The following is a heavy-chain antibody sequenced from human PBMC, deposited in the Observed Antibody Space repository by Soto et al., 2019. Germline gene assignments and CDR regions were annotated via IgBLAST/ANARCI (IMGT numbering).Heavy chain of an antibody. D-gene: IGHD5-18*01. CDR2: ISYDGSNK. J-gene: IGHJ6*02. CDR3: ARVDTAMAQTLIHYGMDV. Sequence: QVQLVESGGGVVQPGRSLRLSCAASGFTFSSYAMHWVRQAPGKGLEWVAVISYDGSNKYYADSVKGRFTISRDNSKNTLYLQMNSLRAEDTAVYYCARVDTAMAQTLIHYGMDVWGQGTTVTVSS. CDR1: GFTFSSYA. V-gene: IGHV3-30-3*01.